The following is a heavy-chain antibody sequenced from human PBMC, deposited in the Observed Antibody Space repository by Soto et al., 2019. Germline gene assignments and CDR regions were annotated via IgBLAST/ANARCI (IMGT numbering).Heavy chain of an antibody. CDR2: IIPIFGTA. CDR1: GGTFSSYA. V-gene: IGHV1-69*12. J-gene: IGHJ6*02. Sequence: QVQLVQSGAEVKKPGSSVKVSCKASGGTFSSYAISWVRQAPGQGLEWMGGIIPIFGTANYAQKFQGRVTITADESTSTAYMERSSLRSEDTAVYYCASSLYDFWSGYHGPDYYYYGMDVWGQGTTVTVSS. D-gene: IGHD3-3*01. CDR3: ASSLYDFWSGYHGPDYYYYGMDV.